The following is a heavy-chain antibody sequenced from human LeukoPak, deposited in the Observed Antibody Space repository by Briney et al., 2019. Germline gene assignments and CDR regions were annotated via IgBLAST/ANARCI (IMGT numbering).Heavy chain of an antibody. D-gene: IGHD1-26*01. CDR3: ARLGYSGSRYYFDY. Sequence: SQTLSLTCTVSGGSISSGTYYWSWIRQPAGKGLDWLGRIYTSGSTNYKPSLKSRVTMSVDTTKNQFSLKLSSVTAADTAVYYCARLGYSGSRYYFDYWGQGTLVTVSS. J-gene: IGHJ4*02. CDR1: GGSISSGTYY. CDR2: IYTSGST. V-gene: IGHV4-61*02.